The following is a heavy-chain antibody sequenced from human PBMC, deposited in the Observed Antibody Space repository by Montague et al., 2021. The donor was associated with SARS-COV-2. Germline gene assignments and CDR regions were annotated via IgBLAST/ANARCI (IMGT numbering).Heavy chain of an antibody. J-gene: IGHJ4*02. V-gene: IGHV4-39*01. CDR3: ARQMGQSAVFGVVNQYYFDY. D-gene: IGHD3-3*01. Sequence: SETLSLTCTVYGGSISSSSYYWGWIRQPPGKGLEWIGSIYYSGSTYYNPSLKSRVTISVDTYKNQFYLKLSSVTAADTAVYYCARQMGQSAVFGVVNQYYFDYWGQGTLVTVSS. CDR1: GGSISSSSYY. CDR2: IYYSGST.